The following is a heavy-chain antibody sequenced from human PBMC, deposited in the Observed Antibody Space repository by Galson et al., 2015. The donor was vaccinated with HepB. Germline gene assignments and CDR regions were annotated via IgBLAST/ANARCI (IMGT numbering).Heavy chain of an antibody. CDR3: AKDLGYGPGSYFPLD. D-gene: IGHD3-10*01. V-gene: IGHV3-43*01. Sequence: SLRLSCAASGFTFDDYTMHWVRQAPGKGLEWVSLISWDGGSTYYADSVKGRFTISRDNSKNSLYLQMNSLRTEDTALYYCAKDLGYGPGSYFPLDWGQGTLVTVSS. CDR2: ISWDGGST. CDR1: GFTFDDYT. J-gene: IGHJ4*02.